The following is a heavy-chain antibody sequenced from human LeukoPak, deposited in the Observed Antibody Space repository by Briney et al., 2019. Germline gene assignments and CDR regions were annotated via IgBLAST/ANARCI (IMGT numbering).Heavy chain of an antibody. V-gene: IGHV4-4*02. J-gene: IGHJ6*02. Sequence: SETLSLTCAVSGGSISSSNWWSWVRQPPGKGLEWIGEIYHSGSTNYNPSLKSRVTISVDKSKNQFSLKLSSVTAADTAVYYCARGPLCKETGRSGGSCRPGLYYYYGMDVWGQGTTVTVSS. D-gene: IGHD2-15*01. CDR2: IYHSGST. CDR1: GGSISSSNW. CDR3: ARGPLCKETGRSGGSCRPGLYYYYGMDV.